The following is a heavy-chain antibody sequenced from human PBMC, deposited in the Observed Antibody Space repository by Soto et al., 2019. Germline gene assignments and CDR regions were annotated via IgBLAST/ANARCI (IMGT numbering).Heavy chain of an antibody. D-gene: IGHD3-22*01. CDR3: ARDSALYYYDSSGYFDY. V-gene: IGHV4-4*07. CDR1: GCSISSYY. Sequence: SETLSLTCTVSGCSISSYYWSWIRQPAGKGLEWIGRIYTSGSTNYNPSLKSRVTMSVDTSKNQFSLKLSSVTAADTAVYYCARDSALYYYDSSGYFDYWGQGTLVTV. CDR2: IYTSGST. J-gene: IGHJ4*02.